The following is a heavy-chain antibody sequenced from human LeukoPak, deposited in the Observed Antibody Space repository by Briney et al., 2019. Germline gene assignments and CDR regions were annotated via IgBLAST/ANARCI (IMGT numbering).Heavy chain of an antibody. CDR2: IYYSGST. CDR1: GGSISSSSYY. Sequence: PSETLSLTCTVSGGSISSSSYYWSWIRQPPGKGLEWIGYIYYSGSTNYNPSLKSRVTISVDTSKNQFSLKLSSVTAADTAMYYCARCRTGDYFVDVWGKGTTVTVSS. J-gene: IGHJ6*03. CDR3: ARCRTGDYFVDV. D-gene: IGHD1-14*01. V-gene: IGHV4-61*01.